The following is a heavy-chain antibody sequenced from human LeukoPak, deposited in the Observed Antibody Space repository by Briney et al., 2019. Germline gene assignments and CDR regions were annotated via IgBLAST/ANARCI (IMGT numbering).Heavy chain of an antibody. D-gene: IGHD3-16*01. CDR1: GGSISSYY. CDR3: AKVASGGHIDI. V-gene: IGHV4-59*01. CDR2: IYHTGSS. J-gene: IGHJ3*02. Sequence: SETLSLTCTVSGGSISSYYWTWIRQPPGKGLEWIGYIYHTGSSNYNPSLKRRVTMSVDTSKNQFSLKLNSVTAADTAMYYCAKVASGGHIDIWGQGTMVTVSS.